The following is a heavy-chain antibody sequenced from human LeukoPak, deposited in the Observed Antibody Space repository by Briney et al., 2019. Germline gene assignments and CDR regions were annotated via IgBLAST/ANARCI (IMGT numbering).Heavy chain of an antibody. CDR3: AVTSDGSDV. CDR2: INPSGGST. J-gene: IGHJ6*04. V-gene: IGHV1-46*01. CDR1: GGTFSSYA. Sequence: ASVRVSCKASGGTFSSYAISWVRQAPGQGLEWMGIINPSGGSTSYAQKFQGRVTMTRDMSTSTVYMELSSLRSEDTAVYYCAVTSDGSDVWGKGTTVTVSS. D-gene: IGHD3-10*01.